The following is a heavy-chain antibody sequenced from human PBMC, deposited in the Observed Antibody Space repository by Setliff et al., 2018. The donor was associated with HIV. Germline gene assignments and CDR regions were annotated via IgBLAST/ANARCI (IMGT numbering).Heavy chain of an antibody. D-gene: IGHD7-27*01. Sequence: SETLSLTCTVSGGSISSSSYYWGWIRQPPGKGLEWIGSIYYSGSTYYNPSLKSRVTISVDTSKNQFSLKLSSVTAADTAVYYCAVGGEDWGFFDYWGRGTLVTVSS. J-gene: IGHJ4*02. V-gene: IGHV4-39*01. CDR2: IYYSGST. CDR3: AVGGEDWGFFDY. CDR1: GGSISSSSYY.